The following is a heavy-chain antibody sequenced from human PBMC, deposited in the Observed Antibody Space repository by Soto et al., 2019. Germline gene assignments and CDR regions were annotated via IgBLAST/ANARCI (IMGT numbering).Heavy chain of an antibody. Sequence: TLSLTCTVSGGSITSINYYWSWIRQHPGKGLEWIGYIYYSGSTYYNPSLKSRVSISVDTSKNQFSLRLSSVTAADTAVYYCARDHGNPRYFDSWGQGTLVTVSS. D-gene: IGHD2-15*01. CDR1: GGSITSINYY. CDR3: ARDHGNPRYFDS. CDR2: IYYSGST. J-gene: IGHJ4*02. V-gene: IGHV4-31*03.